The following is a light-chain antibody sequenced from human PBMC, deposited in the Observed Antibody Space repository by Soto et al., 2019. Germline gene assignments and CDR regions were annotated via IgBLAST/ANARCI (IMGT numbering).Light chain of an antibody. J-gene: IGKJ5*01. CDR1: QSISSY. CDR2: DAS. Sequence: EIVLTQSPATLSLSPGERATLSCRASQSISSYLAWFQQKPGQAPRLLIYDASSRATGIPARFSGSGSGTDFTLTISSVESEDSAAYYCQQRYNRYTFGQGTRLEI. V-gene: IGKV3-11*01. CDR3: QQRYNRYT.